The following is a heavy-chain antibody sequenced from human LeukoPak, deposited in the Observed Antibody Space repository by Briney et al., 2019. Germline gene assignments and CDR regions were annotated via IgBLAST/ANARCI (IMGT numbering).Heavy chain of an antibody. J-gene: IGHJ4*02. CDR1: GFTFSNYE. Sequence: PGGSLRLSCAASGFTFSNYEMNRVRQAPGKGLEWVSYISGSGNTIHYADSVKGRFTISRDNAKNSLYLQMNSLRAEDTAVYYCARDIYYDSSGYYVYWGQGTLVTVSS. CDR3: ARDIYYDSSGYYVY. CDR2: ISGSGNTI. V-gene: IGHV3-48*03. D-gene: IGHD3-22*01.